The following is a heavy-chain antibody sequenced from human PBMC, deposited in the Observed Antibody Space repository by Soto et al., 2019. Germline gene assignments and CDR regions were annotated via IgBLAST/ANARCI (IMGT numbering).Heavy chain of an antibody. CDR1: GGIFRSYS. Sequence: QVQLVQSGAEVKKPGSSVKGSGKDSGGIFRSYSISWVRQAPEQGHERMGRIIQMAGLADYAQRFQGRVTINADKSTRTAYMELPCLTSEDTVIYFCARGHGGSRYAFDLWGPGTRVTVS. D-gene: IGHD3-16*01. CDR3: ARGHGGSRYAFDL. V-gene: IGHV1-69*04. J-gene: IGHJ3*01. CDR2: IIQMAGLA.